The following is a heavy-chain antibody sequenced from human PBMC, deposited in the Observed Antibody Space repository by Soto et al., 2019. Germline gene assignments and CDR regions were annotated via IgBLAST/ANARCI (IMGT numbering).Heavy chain of an antibody. CDR1: GGYLSRACDY. CDR3: ARGRTILLGVIDS. V-gene: IGHV4-31*03. CDR2: VYNTWGA. D-gene: IGHD3-10*01. Sequence: TLSLTCTVCGGYLSRACDYWSWIRQRPGKGLEWIGYVYNTWGAYYDTSLKSRLTLSVDTAKSRFSLKLTSVTTEDTAVNLCARGRTILLGVIDSWGKGTLVTVS. J-gene: IGHJ4*02.